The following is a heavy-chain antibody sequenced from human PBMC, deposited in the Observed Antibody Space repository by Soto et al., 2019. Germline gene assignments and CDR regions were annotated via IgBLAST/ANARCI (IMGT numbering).Heavy chain of an antibody. J-gene: IGHJ4*02. Sequence: GGSLRLSCAASGFTFSSHWMHWVRPAPGKGLVWVSLISGSRTNTSYADSVKGRFTISRDNAKNMLYLQVNSLRAEDTAVYYCARMIHGDYASDYWGQGTLVTVSS. CDR2: ISGSRTNT. D-gene: IGHD4-17*01. CDR3: ARMIHGDYASDY. V-gene: IGHV3-74*01. CDR1: GFTFSSHW.